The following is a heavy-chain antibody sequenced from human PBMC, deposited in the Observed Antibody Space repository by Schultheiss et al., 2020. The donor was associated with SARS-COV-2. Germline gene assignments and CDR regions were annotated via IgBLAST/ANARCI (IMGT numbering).Heavy chain of an antibody. CDR3: ARDWGYDNSGYNYFDY. CDR2: ISSDGTNT. Sequence: GESLKISCAASGFPFSSYTMHWVRQAPGKGLEWVALISSDGTNTKHADSVKGRFTISRDKSRNTLYLQMSSLRTEDTAVYYCARDWGYDNSGYNYFDYWGQGTLVTVS. J-gene: IGHJ4*02. CDR1: GFPFSSYT. D-gene: IGHD3-22*01. V-gene: IGHV3-30-3*01.